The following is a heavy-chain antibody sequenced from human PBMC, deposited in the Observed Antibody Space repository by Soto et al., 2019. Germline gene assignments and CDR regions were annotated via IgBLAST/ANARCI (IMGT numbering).Heavy chain of an antibody. Sequence: QVQLVQSGAEVKKPGSSVKVSCKASGGTFSSYTISWVRQAPGQGLEWMGRIIPILGIANYAQKFQGRVTITADKSTSTAYMELSSLRSEDTAVYYCATGLIAVAGDSAFDIWGQGTIVTVSS. CDR1: GGTFSSYT. CDR3: ATGLIAVAGDSAFDI. J-gene: IGHJ3*02. V-gene: IGHV1-69*02. CDR2: IIPILGIA. D-gene: IGHD6-19*01.